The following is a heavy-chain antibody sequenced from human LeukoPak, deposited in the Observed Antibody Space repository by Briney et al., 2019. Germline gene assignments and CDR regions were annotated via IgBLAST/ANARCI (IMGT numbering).Heavy chain of an antibody. CDR2: ISAYNGNT. CDR1: GYTFTSYG. V-gene: IGHV1-18*01. J-gene: IGHJ4*02. Sequence: ASVKVSCKASGYTFTSYGISWVRQAPGQGLEWMGWISAYNGNTNYAQKLQGRVTMTTDTSTSTAYMELRSLRSDDTAVYYCARLLRVRYYDSSGSFDYWGQGTLVTVSS. CDR3: ARLLRVRYYDSSGSFDY. D-gene: IGHD3-22*01.